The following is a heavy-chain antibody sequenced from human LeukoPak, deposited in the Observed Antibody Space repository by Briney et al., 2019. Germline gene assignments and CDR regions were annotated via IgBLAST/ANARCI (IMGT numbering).Heavy chain of an antibody. J-gene: IGHJ5*02. CDR2: ISYDGSNK. V-gene: IGHV3-30*04. CDR3: ARETLAAVAAQS. Sequence: GRSLRLSCAASGFTFSSYAIHWVRQAPGKGLEWVAVISYDGSNKYYADSVKGRFTISRDNSKNTLYLQMNSLRADDTAVYYCARETLAAVAAQSWGQGTLVTVSS. D-gene: IGHD6-19*01. CDR1: GFTFSSYA.